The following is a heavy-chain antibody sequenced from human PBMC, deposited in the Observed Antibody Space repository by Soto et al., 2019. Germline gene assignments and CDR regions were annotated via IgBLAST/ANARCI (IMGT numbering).Heavy chain of an antibody. J-gene: IGHJ1*01. D-gene: IGHD2-2*01. CDR3: ARAPAYQLHNEYFQH. CDR2: INHSGST. Sequence: QVQLQQWGAGLLKPSETLSLTCAVYGGSFSGYYWSWIRQPPGKGLEWIGEINHSGSTNYNPSLKSRVTLSVDTSKNQFSLKLSSVTAADTAVYYCARAPAYQLHNEYFQHWGQGTLVTVSS. V-gene: IGHV4-34*01. CDR1: GGSFSGYY.